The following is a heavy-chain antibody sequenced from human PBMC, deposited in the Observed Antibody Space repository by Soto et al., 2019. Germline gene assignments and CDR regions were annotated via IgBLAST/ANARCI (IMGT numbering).Heavy chain of an antibody. Sequence: GGSLRLSWAASGFTFSSYAMSWVRQAPGRGREWVSAISGRGGSTYYADSVNGRFTISRDNSRNTLDVKMDSLRAEDTAVYYCAKDRQAARPIHWGQGSLVTVSS. CDR1: GFTFSSYA. D-gene: IGHD6-6*01. V-gene: IGHV3-23*01. J-gene: IGHJ4*02. CDR3: AKDRQAARPIH. CDR2: ISGRGGST.